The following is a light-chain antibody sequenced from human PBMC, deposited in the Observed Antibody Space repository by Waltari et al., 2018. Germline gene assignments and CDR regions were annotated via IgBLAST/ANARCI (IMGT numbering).Light chain of an antibody. CDR2: SDT. J-gene: IGLJ3*02. CDR3: QVWDSNNDHAFWV. Sequence: SYVLTQPPSVSVAPGETASIACGGNNIGISSVHWYQQKPGQAPVLVIYSDTDRPSGIPERFSGSNSGNTATLTISRVEAGDEADYYCQVWDSNNDHAFWVFGGGTNLTVL. V-gene: IGLV3-21*04. CDR1: NIGISS.